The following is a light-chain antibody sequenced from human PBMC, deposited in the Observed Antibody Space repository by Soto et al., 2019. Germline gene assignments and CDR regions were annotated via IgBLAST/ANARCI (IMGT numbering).Light chain of an antibody. V-gene: IGLV2-8*01. CDR1: SSDVGGYKF. CDR2: EVS. CDR3: SSFAGNILI. J-gene: IGLJ2*01. Sequence: QSALTQPPSASGSPGQSVTISCTGTSSDVGGYKFVSWYQQHPGKAPKLMIHEVSKRPSGVPDRFSGSKSGNTASLTVSGLQAEDEADYYCSSFAGNILIFGGGTKLTVL.